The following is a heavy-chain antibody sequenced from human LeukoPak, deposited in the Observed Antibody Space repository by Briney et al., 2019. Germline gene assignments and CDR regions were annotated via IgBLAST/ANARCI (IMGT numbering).Heavy chain of an antibody. CDR1: GFTFDDYA. D-gene: IGHD3-10*01. CDR3: ARVGVRGVITFGY. CDR2: ISWNSGSI. Sequence: GGSLRLSCAASGFTFDDYAMHWVRQAPGKGLEWVSGISWNSGSIGYADSVKSRFTISRDNAKNSLYLQMNSLRAEDTAVYYCARVGVRGVITFGYWGQGALVTVSS. V-gene: IGHV3-9*01. J-gene: IGHJ4*02.